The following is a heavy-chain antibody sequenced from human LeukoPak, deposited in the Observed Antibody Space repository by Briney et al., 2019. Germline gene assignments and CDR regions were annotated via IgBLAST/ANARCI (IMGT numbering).Heavy chain of an antibody. Sequence: SETLFLTCTVSGGSIRSYYWSWIRQPPGKGLEWIGYIYYDGSTNYNPSLKSRVTMSVDTSKNQFSLKLSSVTAADTAVYFCTRHTPVRLSSGYYFGMDVWGQGTTVTVSS. CDR2: IYYDGST. J-gene: IGHJ6*02. V-gene: IGHV4-59*08. CDR1: GGSIRSYY. CDR3: TRHTPVRLSSGYYFGMDV.